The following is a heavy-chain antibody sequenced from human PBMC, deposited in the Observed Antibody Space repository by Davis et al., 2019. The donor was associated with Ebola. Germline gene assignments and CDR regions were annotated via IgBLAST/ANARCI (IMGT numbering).Heavy chain of an antibody. CDR1: GGSISSGGYS. J-gene: IGHJ4*02. D-gene: IGHD6-19*01. CDR3: ARASGWYPPDC. CDR2: IYHSGST. Sequence: SETLSLTCAVSGGSISSGGYSWSWIRQPPGKGLEWIGYIYHSGSTYYNPSLKSRVTISVDRSKNQFSLKLSSVTAADTAVYYCARASGWYPPDCWGQGTLVTVSS. V-gene: IGHV4-30-2*01.